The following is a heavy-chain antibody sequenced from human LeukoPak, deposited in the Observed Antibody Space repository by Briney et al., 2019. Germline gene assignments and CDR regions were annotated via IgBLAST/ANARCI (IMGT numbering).Heavy chain of an antibody. D-gene: IGHD3-10*01. CDR2: IYPGDSDT. Sequence: PGESLKISCKGSGYSFTSYWIGWVRQMPGKGLEWMGIIYPGDSDTRYSPSFQGQVTISADKSISTAYLQWSSLKASDTAMYYCAREFVTTVRGVPERTYYFDYWGRGTLVTVSS. J-gene: IGHJ4*02. V-gene: IGHV5-51*01. CDR3: AREFVTTVRGVPERTYYFDY. CDR1: GYSFTSYW.